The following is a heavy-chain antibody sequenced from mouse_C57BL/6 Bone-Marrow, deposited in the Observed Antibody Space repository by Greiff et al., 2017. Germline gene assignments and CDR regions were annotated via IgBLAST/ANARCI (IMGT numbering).Heavy chain of an antibody. D-gene: IGHD1-1*01. Sequence: VMLVESGPGLVAPSQSLSITCTVSGFSLTSYGVDWVRQPPGKGLEWLGVIWGGGSTNYNSALMSRLSISKDNSKSQVFLKMNSLQTDDTAMYYCAKRSTTVVDYWYFDVWGTGTTVTVSS. CDR1: GFSLTSYG. V-gene: IGHV2-9*01. CDR2: IWGGGST. J-gene: IGHJ1*03. CDR3: AKRSTTVVDYWYFDV.